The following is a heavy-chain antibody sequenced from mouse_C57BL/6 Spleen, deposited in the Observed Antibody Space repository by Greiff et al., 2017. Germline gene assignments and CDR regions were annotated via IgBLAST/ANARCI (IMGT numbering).Heavy chain of an antibody. Sequence: EVKVEESGPGLVKPSQSLSLTCSVTGYSITSGYYWNWIRQFPGNKLEWMGYISYDGSNNYNPSLKNRISITRDTSKNQFFLKLNSVTTEDTATYYCARPLEGSYYAMDYWGQGTSVTVSS. CDR1: GYSITSGYY. V-gene: IGHV3-6*01. J-gene: IGHJ4*01. CDR2: ISYDGSN. D-gene: IGHD6-1*01. CDR3: ARPLEGSYYAMDY.